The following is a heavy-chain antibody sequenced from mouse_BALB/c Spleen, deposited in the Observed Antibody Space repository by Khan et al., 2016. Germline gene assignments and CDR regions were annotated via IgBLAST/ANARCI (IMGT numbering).Heavy chain of an antibody. CDR3: ARDHLYCYSSSYWSFDV. CDR2: ISSDGSN. J-gene: IGHJ1*01. D-gene: IGHD1-1*01. V-gene: IGHV3-6*02. Sequence: EVQLQESGPGLVKPSQSLSLTCSVTGYSITSGYYWNWIRQFPGNKLEWMGYISSDGSNNYNPTLKNRITITRDTSKNQLFLKLKSVTTEDTATYFCARDHLYCYSSSYWSFDVCGAGTTVTVSS. CDR1: GYSITSGYY.